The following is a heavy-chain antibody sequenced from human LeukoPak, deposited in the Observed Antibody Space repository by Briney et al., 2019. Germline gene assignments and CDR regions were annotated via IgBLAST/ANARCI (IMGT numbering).Heavy chain of an antibody. CDR1: GFTFSSYN. Sequence: GGSLRLSCAASGFTFSSYNMNWVRQAPGKGLEWVSSITSSSTYTFYADSVKGRFTISRDNAKNSLYLQMNSLRAEDTADYYCARDPYSGTYGDTYYYYMDVWGKGTTVTISS. J-gene: IGHJ6*03. V-gene: IGHV3-21*01. CDR2: ITSSSTYT. D-gene: IGHD1-26*01. CDR3: ARDPYSGTYGDTYYYYMDV.